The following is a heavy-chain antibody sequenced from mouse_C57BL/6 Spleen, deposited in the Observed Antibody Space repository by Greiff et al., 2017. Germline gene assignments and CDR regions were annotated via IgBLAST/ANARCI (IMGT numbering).Heavy chain of an antibody. CDR1: GFTFSSYG. Sequence: EVKLMESGGDLVKPGGSLKLSCAASGFTFSSYGMSWVRQTPDKRLEWVATISSGGSYTYYPDSVKGRFTISRDNAKNTLYLQMSSLKSEDTAMYYCARQEITTAYYAMDYWGQGTSVTVSS. D-gene: IGHD1-2*01. V-gene: IGHV5-6*01. CDR3: ARQEITTAYYAMDY. CDR2: ISSGGSYT. J-gene: IGHJ4*01.